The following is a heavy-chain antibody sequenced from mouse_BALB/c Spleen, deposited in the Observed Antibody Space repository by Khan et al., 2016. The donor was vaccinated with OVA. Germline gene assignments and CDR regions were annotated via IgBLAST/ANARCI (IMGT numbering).Heavy chain of an antibody. J-gene: IGHJ2*01. Sequence: VQLQQSGAELVKPGASVKLSCKASGYTFTNYWVHWVKQRPGQGLEWIGEVYPGDGRADYNEKFKTKATLTVDKSSNTAFMQLSSLTSEDSAVYSCARNADFGNYFDSWGQGTTLTVSS. CDR3: ARNADFGNYFDS. D-gene: IGHD2-1*01. CDR1: GYTFTNYW. CDR2: VYPGDGRA. V-gene: IGHV1S81*02.